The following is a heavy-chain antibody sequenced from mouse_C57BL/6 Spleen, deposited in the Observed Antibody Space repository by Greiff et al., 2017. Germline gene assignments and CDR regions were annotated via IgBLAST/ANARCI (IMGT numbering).Heavy chain of an antibody. CDR1: GFNIKDDY. J-gene: IGHJ3*01. CDR3: TTYYYGSPGFAY. V-gene: IGHV14-4*01. CDR2: IDPENGDT. Sequence: EVQLQESGAELVRPGASVKLSCTASGFNIKDDYMHWVKQRPEQGLEWIGWIDPENGDTEYASKFQGKATITADTSSNTAYLQLSSLTSEDTAVYYCTTYYYGSPGFAYWGQGTLVTVSA. D-gene: IGHD1-1*01.